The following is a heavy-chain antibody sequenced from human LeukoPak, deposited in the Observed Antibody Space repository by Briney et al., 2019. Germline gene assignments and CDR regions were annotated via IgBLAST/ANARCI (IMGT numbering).Heavy chain of an antibody. CDR1: GGSISGYY. Sequence: LETLSLTCTVSGGSISGYYRSWIRQPPGKGLEWIGYIYYSGSTNYNPSLKSRVTISVDTSKNQFSLKLSSVTAADTAVYYGARDAGIAAAGTGWFDPWGQGTLVTVSS. D-gene: IGHD6-13*01. CDR3: ARDAGIAAAGTGWFDP. J-gene: IGHJ5*02. V-gene: IGHV4-59*01. CDR2: IYYSGST.